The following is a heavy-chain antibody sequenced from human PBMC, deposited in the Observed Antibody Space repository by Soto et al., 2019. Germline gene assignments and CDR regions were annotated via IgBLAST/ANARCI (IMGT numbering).Heavy chain of an antibody. D-gene: IGHD6-19*01. V-gene: IGHV4-34*01. CDR2: INHSGST. Sequence: SETLSLTCAVYGGSFSGYYWSWIRQPPGKGLEWIGEINHSGSTNYNPSLKSRVTISVDTSKNQFSLKLSSVTAADTAVYYCARGRYIGGSGWYYFDYWGQGTLVTVSS. CDR1: GGSFSGYY. J-gene: IGHJ4*02. CDR3: ARGRYIGGSGWYYFDY.